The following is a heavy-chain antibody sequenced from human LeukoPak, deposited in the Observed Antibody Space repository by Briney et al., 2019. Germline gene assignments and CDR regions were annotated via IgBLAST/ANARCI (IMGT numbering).Heavy chain of an antibody. V-gene: IGHV3-23*01. CDR3: ARAGPWALDI. Sequence: GGSLRLSCGASGFTFSSNAMSWVRQAPGKGLEWVSAISGSGGSTYYADSVKGRFTISRDNSKNTLYLQMNSLRAEDTAVYYCARAGPWALDIWGQGTMVTVSS. CDR2: ISGSGGST. CDR1: GFTFSSNA. J-gene: IGHJ3*02.